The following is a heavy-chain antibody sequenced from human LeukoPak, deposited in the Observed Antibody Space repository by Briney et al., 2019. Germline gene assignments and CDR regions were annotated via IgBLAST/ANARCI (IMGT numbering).Heavy chain of an antibody. J-gene: IGHJ4*02. Sequence: SETLSLTCTVSGYSISSGYYWGWIRQPPEKGLEWIGSIYHSGSTYYNPSLKSRVTISVDTSKNQFSLKLSSVTAADTAVYYCARDPEYSSGYYWGQGTLVTVSS. CDR1: GYSISSGYY. D-gene: IGHD6-19*01. CDR2: IYHSGST. CDR3: ARDPEYSSGYY. V-gene: IGHV4-38-2*02.